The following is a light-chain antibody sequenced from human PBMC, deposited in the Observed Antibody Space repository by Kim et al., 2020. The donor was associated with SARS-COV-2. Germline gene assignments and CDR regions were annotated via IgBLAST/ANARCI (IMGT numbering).Light chain of an antibody. V-gene: IGKV3-20*01. J-gene: IGKJ1*01. Sequence: SLSPGERATLSCRASQSVSSSYLAWYQQKPGQAPRLLIYGASSRATGIPDRFSGSGSGTDFTLTISRLEPEDFAVYYCQQYGSSLFGQGTKVDIK. CDR3: QQYGSSL. CDR2: GAS. CDR1: QSVSSSY.